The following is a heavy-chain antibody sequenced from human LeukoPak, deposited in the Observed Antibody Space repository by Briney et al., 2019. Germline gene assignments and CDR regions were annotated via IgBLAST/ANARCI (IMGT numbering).Heavy chain of an antibody. Sequence: GGSLRLSCAASGFTFSSYSMNWVRQAPGKGLEWVSSISSSSSYIYYADSVKGRFTISRDNAKNSLYLQMNSLGAEDTTVYYCARHNYPYDSGGYYYAYWGQGTLVTVSS. CDR3: ARHNYPYDSGGYYYAY. V-gene: IGHV3-21*01. J-gene: IGHJ4*02. CDR1: GFTFSSYS. CDR2: ISSSSSYI. D-gene: IGHD3-22*01.